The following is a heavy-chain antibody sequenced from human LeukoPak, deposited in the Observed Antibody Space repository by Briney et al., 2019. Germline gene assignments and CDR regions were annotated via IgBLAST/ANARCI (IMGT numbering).Heavy chain of an antibody. D-gene: IGHD6-19*01. V-gene: IGHV4-59*08. CDR1: GGSISSYY. CDR2: IFYSGST. CDR3: ASLLSSGWHDDLFDY. Sequence: PSETLSLTCTVSGGSISSYYWSWIRQPPGKGLEWIGYIFYSGSTNYNPSLKSRVTISVDTSRNQFSLELSSVTAADTAVYYCASLLSSGWHDDLFDYWGQGTLVTVSS. J-gene: IGHJ4*02.